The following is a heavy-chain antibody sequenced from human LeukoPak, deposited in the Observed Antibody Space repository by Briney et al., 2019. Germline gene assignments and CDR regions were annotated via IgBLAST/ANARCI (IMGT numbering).Heavy chain of an antibody. V-gene: IGHV3-7*01. J-gene: IGHJ4*02. CDR2: IKQDGGEK. CDR3: AGDKVVGATYFDY. Sequence: GESLRLSCAGSGFTFSSHWMSWVRQAPGKGPEWVANIKQDGGEKYYVDSVKGRFTISRDNAKNSLYLQMNSLRAEDTAVYYCAGDKVVGATYFDYWGQGILVTVSS. D-gene: IGHD1-26*01. CDR1: GFTFSSHW.